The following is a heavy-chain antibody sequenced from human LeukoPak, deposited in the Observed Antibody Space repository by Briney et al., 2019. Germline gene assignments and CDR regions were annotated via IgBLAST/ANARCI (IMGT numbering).Heavy chain of an antibody. CDR1: GFTFGRSW. V-gene: IGHV3-7*01. CDR3: SRSLNN. Sequence: GGSLRLSCAASGFTFGRSWMDWVRQAPGKGLEWVANIMEDGSETYYVDSAKGRFTVSRDNAKSSLYLQMDRVRVEDTAIYYCSRSLNNWGQGTLVTVS. J-gene: IGHJ4*02. CDR2: IMEDGSET.